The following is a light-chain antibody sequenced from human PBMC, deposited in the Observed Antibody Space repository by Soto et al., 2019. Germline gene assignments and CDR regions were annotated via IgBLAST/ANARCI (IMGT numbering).Light chain of an antibody. CDR3: QQYNNWPPIT. V-gene: IGKV3-20*01. Sequence: EIVLPHSPGTLSLSPGERATLSCRASQSIDNNYLAWYQQKPGQAPRLLMYGASDRATGTPGRFSGSGSGTDFTLTISSLQSEDFAVYYYQQYNNWPPITFGQGTRLEI. J-gene: IGKJ5*01. CDR1: QSIDNNY. CDR2: GAS.